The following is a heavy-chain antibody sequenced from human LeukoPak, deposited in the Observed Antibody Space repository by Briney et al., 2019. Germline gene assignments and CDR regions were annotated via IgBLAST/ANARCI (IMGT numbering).Heavy chain of an antibody. J-gene: IGHJ4*02. CDR1: GFTFSSYE. CDR2: ISSSGSTI. Sequence: PGGSLRLSCAASGFTFSSYEMNWVRQAQGKGLEWVSYISSSGSTIYYADSVKGRFTISRDNARNSLYLQMNSLRAQDKTVYYYARDGVLRFLEWLTLDYWGQGTLVTVSS. CDR3: ARDGVLRFLEWLTLDY. V-gene: IGHV3-48*03. D-gene: IGHD3-3*01.